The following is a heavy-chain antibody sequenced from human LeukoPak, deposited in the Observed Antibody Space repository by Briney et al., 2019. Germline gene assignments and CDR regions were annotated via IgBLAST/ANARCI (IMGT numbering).Heavy chain of an antibody. CDR1: GFTFSSYG. Sequence: GRSLRLSCAASGFTFSSYGMHWVRQAPGKGLGWVAVIWYDGSNKYYADSVKGRFTISRDNSKNTLYLQMNSLRAEDTAVYYCAKEQYSSGWYNFDYWGQGTLVTVSS. CDR3: AKEQYSSGWYNFDY. D-gene: IGHD6-19*01. V-gene: IGHV3-33*06. CDR2: IWYDGSNK. J-gene: IGHJ4*02.